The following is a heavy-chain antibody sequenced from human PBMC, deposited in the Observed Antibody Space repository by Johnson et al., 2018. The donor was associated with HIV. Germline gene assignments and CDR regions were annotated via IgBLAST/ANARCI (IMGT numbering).Heavy chain of an antibody. CDR1: GFTVRNYH. V-gene: IGHV3-66*01. CDR2: IYSGGTT. CDR3: ARDSGWSDNTFDI. D-gene: IGHD6-19*01. Sequence: VQLVDPGGGLVQPGGSLRLPCAASGFTVRNYHMTWVRLSPGKGLEWVSVIYSGGTTYYTNHGRGKFTIYRDTSKNTLYLQMNSLRAEDTAVYYCARDSGWSDNTFDIWGQGTMVTVSS. J-gene: IGHJ3*02.